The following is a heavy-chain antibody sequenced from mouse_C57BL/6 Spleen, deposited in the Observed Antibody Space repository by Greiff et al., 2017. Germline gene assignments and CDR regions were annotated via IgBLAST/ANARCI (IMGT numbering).Heavy chain of an antibody. J-gene: IGHJ2*01. D-gene: IGHD2-3*01. Sequence: QVQLQQPGAELVRPGSSVKLSCKASGYTFTSYWMDWVKQRPGQGLEWIGNIYPSDSETHYNQKFKDKATLTVDKSSSTAYMQLSSLTSEDSAVXYCAREDGYYDYWGQGTTLTVSS. CDR2: IYPSDSET. CDR1: GYTFTSYW. CDR3: AREDGYYDY. V-gene: IGHV1-61*01.